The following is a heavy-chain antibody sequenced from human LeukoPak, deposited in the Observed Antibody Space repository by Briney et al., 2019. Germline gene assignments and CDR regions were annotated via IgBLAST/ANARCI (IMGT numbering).Heavy chain of an antibody. CDR1: GGTFSSYA. CDR3: ARVSSRNTLVPHFDY. Sequence: SVKVSCKASGGTFSSYAISWVRQAPGQGLEWMGGIIPIFGTANYAQKFQGRVTITADESTSTAYMELSSLRSEDTAVYYCARVSSRNTLVPHFDYWGQGTLVTVSS. CDR2: IIPIFGTA. D-gene: IGHD6-6*01. J-gene: IGHJ4*02. V-gene: IGHV1-69*13.